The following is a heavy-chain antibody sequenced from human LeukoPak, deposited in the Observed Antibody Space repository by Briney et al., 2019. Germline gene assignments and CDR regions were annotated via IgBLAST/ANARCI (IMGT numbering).Heavy chain of an antibody. CDR1: AFSVSSNY. J-gene: IGHJ4*02. Sequence: RGSLRLSCAASAFSVSSNYMSWVRHAPGKGLEWVSVINSGRSTYYADPVKGRFTIARDNSKNTVYLQMIGLRVEDTAVYYCARYVSWDYFDYWGQGTLVTVSS. D-gene: IGHD1-26*01. CDR2: INSGRST. V-gene: IGHV3-53*01. CDR3: ARYVSWDYFDY.